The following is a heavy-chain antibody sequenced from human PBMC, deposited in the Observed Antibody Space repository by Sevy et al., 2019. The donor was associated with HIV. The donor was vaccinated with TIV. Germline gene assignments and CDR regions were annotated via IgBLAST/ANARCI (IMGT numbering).Heavy chain of an antibody. Sequence: GGSLRLSCAASGFTFSSYSMNWVRQAPGKGLEWVSSISSSSSYIYYADSVKGRFTISRDNAKNSLYLQMNSLRAEDMAVYYCARYYDSSGRSGNFDYWGQGTLVTVSS. CDR3: ARYYDSSGRSGNFDY. V-gene: IGHV3-21*01. D-gene: IGHD3-22*01. J-gene: IGHJ4*02. CDR1: GFTFSSYS. CDR2: ISSSSSYI.